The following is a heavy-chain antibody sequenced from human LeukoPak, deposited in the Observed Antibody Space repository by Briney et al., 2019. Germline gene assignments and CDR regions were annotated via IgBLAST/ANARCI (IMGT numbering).Heavy chain of an antibody. CDR3: TTVGTYYDFWSGYLNEYFQH. CDR2: IKSKTDGGTT. J-gene: IGHJ1*01. CDR1: GFTFSNAW. V-gene: IGHV3-15*01. Sequence: GGSLRLSCAASGFTFSNAWMSWVRQAPGKGLEWVGRIKSKTDGGTTDYAAPVKGRFTISRDDSKNTLYLQMNSLKTEDTAVYYCTTVGTYYDFWSGYLNEYFQHWGQGTLVTVSS. D-gene: IGHD3-3*01.